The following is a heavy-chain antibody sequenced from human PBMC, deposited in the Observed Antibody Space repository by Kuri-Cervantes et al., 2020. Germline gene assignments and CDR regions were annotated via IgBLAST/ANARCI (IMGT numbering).Heavy chain of an antibody. CDR1: GFTFSSYS. Sequence: GESLKISCASSGFTFSSYSMNWVRQAPGKGLEWVAVISYDGSNKYYADSVKGRFTIYRDNSKNTLYLQMNSLRAEDTAVYYCARGEGYQLLYRGPLDYWGQGTLVTVSS. J-gene: IGHJ4*02. CDR3: ARGEGYQLLYRGPLDY. V-gene: IGHV3-30*03. CDR2: ISYDGSNK. D-gene: IGHD2-2*02.